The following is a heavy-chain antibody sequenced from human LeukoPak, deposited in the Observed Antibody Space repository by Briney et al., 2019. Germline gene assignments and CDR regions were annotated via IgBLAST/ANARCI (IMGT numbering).Heavy chain of an antibody. V-gene: IGHV5-51*01. CDR3: ASNYYDSSGYYYAPGAFPLSDAFDI. J-gene: IGHJ3*02. Sequence: GESLKISCKGSGYSFTSYWIGWVRQMPGKGLEWMGIIYPGDSGTRYSPSFQGQVTISADKSISPAYLQGSSLKASDTAMYYCASNYYDSSGYYYAPGAFPLSDAFDIWGQGTMDTVSS. CDR2: IYPGDSGT. D-gene: IGHD3-22*01. CDR1: GYSFTSYW.